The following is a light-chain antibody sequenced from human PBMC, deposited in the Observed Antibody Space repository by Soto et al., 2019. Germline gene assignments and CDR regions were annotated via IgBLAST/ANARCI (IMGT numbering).Light chain of an antibody. CDR2: EVS. Sequence: QSVLTQPASVSGSRGQSITISWTGTSSDVGGYNYVSWYQQNPGKAPKLMIYEVSNRPSGVSNRFSGSKSGNMASLTISGLQAEDEADYYCSSYTINRTYVFGTGTKVTVL. J-gene: IGLJ1*01. V-gene: IGLV2-14*01. CDR3: SSYTINRTYV. CDR1: SSDVGGYNY.